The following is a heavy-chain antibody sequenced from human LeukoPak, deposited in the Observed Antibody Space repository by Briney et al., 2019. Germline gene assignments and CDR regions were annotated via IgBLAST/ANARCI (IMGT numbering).Heavy chain of an antibody. CDR3: ARVASSGWYDDY. D-gene: IGHD6-19*01. CDR2: ISAYNGNT. Sequence: GASVKVSCKASGYTFTSYAISWVRQAPGQGLEWMGWISAYNGNTNYAQKLQGRVTLTTDTSTSTAYMELRSLRSDDTAVYYCARVASSGWYDDYWGQGTLVTVSS. V-gene: IGHV1-18*01. J-gene: IGHJ4*02. CDR1: GYTFTSYA.